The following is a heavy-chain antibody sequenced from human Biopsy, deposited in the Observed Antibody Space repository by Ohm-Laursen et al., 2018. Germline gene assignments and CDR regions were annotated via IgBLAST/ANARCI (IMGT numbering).Heavy chain of an antibody. J-gene: IGHJ4*02. CDR2: IYSSGGT. CDR1: GGSIISYY. CDR3: PRGEYSSSIFDH. V-gene: IGHV4-4*07. Sequence: SDTLSLTCTASGGSIISYYWNWIRQPAGKGLEWIGRIYSSGGTKYNPSLKSRVTMSVDTSKKQLSLKVRSVTAADTAVYYCPRGEYSSSIFDHWGQGTLVTVSS. D-gene: IGHD6-6*01.